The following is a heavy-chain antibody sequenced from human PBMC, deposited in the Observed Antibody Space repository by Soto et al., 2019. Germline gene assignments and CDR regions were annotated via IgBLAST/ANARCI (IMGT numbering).Heavy chain of an antibody. V-gene: IGHV4-39*01. D-gene: IGHD3-10*01. Sequence: QLQLQESGPGLVKPSETLSLTCTVSGGSISSSSYYWGWIRQPPGKGLEWIGSIHYSGSTYYNPALKSRVTISVDTSKNQFSLKLSSVTAADTAVYYCARQWLGFGELFTFDYWGQGTLVTVSS. CDR1: GGSISSSSYY. CDR2: IHYSGST. CDR3: ARQWLGFGELFTFDY. J-gene: IGHJ4*02.